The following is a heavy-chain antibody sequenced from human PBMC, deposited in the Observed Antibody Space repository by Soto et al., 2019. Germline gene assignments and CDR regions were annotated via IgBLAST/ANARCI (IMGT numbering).Heavy chain of an antibody. D-gene: IGHD2-15*01. CDR2: FDPEDGET. CDR1: GYTLTELS. CDR3: ATSTYCSGGSCYSSYYYGMDV. V-gene: IGHV1-24*01. J-gene: IGHJ6*02. Sequence: QVQLVQSGAEVKKPGASVKVSCKVSGYTLTELSMHWVRQAPGKGLEWMGGFDPEDGETIYAQKFQGRVTMTEDTSTDTAYMELSSRRSEDMAVYYCATSTYCSGGSCYSSYYYGMDVWGQGTTVTVSS.